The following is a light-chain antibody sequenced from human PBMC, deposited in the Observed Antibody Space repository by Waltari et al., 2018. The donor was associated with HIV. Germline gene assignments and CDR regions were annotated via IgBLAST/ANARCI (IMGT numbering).Light chain of an antibody. V-gene: IGKV3-15*01. J-gene: IGKJ2*01. CDR1: QSVGSN. CDR3: QQYNNWPSYT. Sequence: EIVMTQSPATLSVSPGERATLSCRASQSVGSNLAWYQQKPGQAPRPLIYGASTSATGVPARLSGSGSGTEFTLTISSLQSEDLAVYYGQQYNNWPSYTVGQGTKLEIK. CDR2: GAS.